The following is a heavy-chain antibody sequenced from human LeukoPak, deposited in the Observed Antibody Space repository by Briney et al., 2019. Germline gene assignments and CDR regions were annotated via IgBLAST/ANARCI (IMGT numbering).Heavy chain of an antibody. CDR1: GGSISSGGYY. J-gene: IGHJ4*02. CDR2: IYYSGST. Sequence: SETLSLTCTVSGGSISSGGYYWSWIRQHPGKGLEWIGYIYYSGSTYYNPSLKSRVTISVDTSKNQFSLKLSSVAAADTAVYYCASLLISSGDYWGQGTLVTVSS. CDR3: ASLLISSGDY. V-gene: IGHV4-31*03. D-gene: IGHD6-25*01.